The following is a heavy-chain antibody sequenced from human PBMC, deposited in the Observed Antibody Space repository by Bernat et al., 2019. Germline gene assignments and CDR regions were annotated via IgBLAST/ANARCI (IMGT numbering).Heavy chain of an antibody. J-gene: IGHJ5*02. CDR2: IWYDGSNK. CDR1: GITFSSYG. V-gene: IGHV3-33*01. Sequence: QVQLVESGGGVVQPGRSLRLSCAASGITFSSYGMHWVRQAPGKGLEWVAVIWYDGSNKYYADSVKGRFTISRDNSKNTLYLQMNSLRAEDTAVYYCARGTWYSISWYPSSWGQGTLVTVSS. CDR3: ARGTWYSISWYPSS. D-gene: IGHD6-13*01.